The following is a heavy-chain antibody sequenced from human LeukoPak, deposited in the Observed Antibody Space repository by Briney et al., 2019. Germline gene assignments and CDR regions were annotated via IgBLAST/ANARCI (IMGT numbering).Heavy chain of an antibody. CDR3: ARDIEGPLCY. CDR1: GFTFSSYA. V-gene: IGHV3-30-3*01. D-gene: IGHD1-26*01. J-gene: IGHJ4*02. Sequence: PGGSLRLSCAASGFTFSSYAMHWVRQAPGKGLEWVAVISNDGSNKYYADSVKGRFTISRDNSKNTLYLQMNSLRAEDTAVYYCARDIEGPLCYWGQGTLVTVSS. CDR2: ISNDGSNK.